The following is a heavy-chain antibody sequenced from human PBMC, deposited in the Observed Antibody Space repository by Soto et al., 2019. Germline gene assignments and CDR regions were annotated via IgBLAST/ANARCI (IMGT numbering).Heavy chain of an antibody. D-gene: IGHD6-13*01. CDR1: GYTFTSYG. V-gene: IGHV1-18*01. CDR2: ISTYNGNT. J-gene: IGHJ3*02. Sequence: QVQLVQSGAEVKKPGASVKVSCKASGYTFTSYGISWVRQAPGQGPEWMGRISTYNGNTNYVQKLQGRVTMTTDTSTNTAYMELRSLRYDDTAVYYCARDPGYSTTWHHAFDIWGQGTMVTLSS. CDR3: ARDPGYSTTWHHAFDI.